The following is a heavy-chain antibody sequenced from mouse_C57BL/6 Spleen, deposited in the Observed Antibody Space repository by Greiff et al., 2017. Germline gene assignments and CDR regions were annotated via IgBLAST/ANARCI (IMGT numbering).Heavy chain of an antibody. CDR3: ARSSTGTWGYFDY. CDR2: ISYSGST. CDR1: GYSITSDY. Sequence: DVKLQESGPGLAKPSQPLSLTCSVTGYSITSDYWNWIRKFPGNKLEYMGYISYSGSTYYNPSLKSRISITRDTSKNQYYLQLNSVTTEDTATYYCARSSTGTWGYFDYWGQGTTLTVSS. V-gene: IGHV3-8*01. J-gene: IGHJ2*01. D-gene: IGHD4-1*02.